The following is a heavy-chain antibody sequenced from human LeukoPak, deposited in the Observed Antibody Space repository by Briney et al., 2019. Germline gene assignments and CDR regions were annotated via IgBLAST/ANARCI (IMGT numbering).Heavy chain of an antibody. CDR3: AGGSGWVFDS. D-gene: IGHD6-19*01. Sequence: TGGSLRLSCAASGFMFSTFWMNWVRQAPGKGLEWVANIKQDGSEKYYVDSVKGRFTISRDNAKNSLYLQMNSLRAEDTAVYYCAGGSGWVFDSWGQGTLVTVSS. CDR1: GFMFSTFW. J-gene: IGHJ4*02. V-gene: IGHV3-7*01. CDR2: IKQDGSEK.